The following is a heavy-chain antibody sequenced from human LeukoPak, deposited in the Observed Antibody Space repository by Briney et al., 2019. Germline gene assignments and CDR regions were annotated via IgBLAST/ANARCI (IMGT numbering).Heavy chain of an antibody. V-gene: IGHV3-21*01. D-gene: IGHD6-19*01. CDR1: GFTFNSYS. J-gene: IGHJ3*02. Sequence: GGSLRLSCAASGFTFNSYSMTWVRQAPGKGLEWVSYISSSSSYIYYADSVKGRFTISRDNAKNTLYLQMNSLRAEDTAVYYCARVGRVAVAFYIWGQGTMVTVS. CDR3: ARVGRVAVAFYI. CDR2: ISSSSSYI.